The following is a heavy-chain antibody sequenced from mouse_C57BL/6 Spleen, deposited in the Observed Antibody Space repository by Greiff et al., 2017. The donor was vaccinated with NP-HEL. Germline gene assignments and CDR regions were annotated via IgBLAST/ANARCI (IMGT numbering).Heavy chain of an antibody. J-gene: IGHJ2*01. CDR1: GYTFTDYY. CDR3: ARRGGFITTVVAHFDY. D-gene: IGHD1-1*01. Sequence: EVQLQQSGPELVKPGASVKISCKASGYTFTDYYMNWVKQSHGKSLEWIGDINPNNGGTSYNQKFKGKATLTVDKSSTTAYMELRSLTSEDSAVYYCARRGGFITTVVAHFDYWGQGTTLTVSS. CDR2: INPNNGGT. V-gene: IGHV1-26*01.